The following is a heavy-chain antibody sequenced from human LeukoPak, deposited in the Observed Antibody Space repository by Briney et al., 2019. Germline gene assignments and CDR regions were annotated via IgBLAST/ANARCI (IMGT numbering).Heavy chain of an antibody. CDR2: FNPEDGET. Sequence: GASVKVSCKVSGYTLTELSMHWVRHAPGKGLEWMGGFNPEDGETIYAQKFQGRVTMTEDTSTHTAYMELSSLRSKEPAVYYSATLGGGIAVAEIHWGHGDLVTVSS. J-gene: IGHJ4*01. CDR3: ATLGGGIAVAEIH. D-gene: IGHD6-19*01. CDR1: GYTLTELS. V-gene: IGHV1-24*01.